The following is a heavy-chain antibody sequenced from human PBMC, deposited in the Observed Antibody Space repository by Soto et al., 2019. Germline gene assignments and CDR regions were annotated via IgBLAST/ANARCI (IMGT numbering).Heavy chain of an antibody. V-gene: IGHV1-8*01. Sequence: SVKVSCKASGYTFTSYDINWVRQATGQGLEWMGWMNPNNGNTNYAQKLQGRVTMTTDTSMSTAYMELRSLRSDDTAVYYCARGDAFDIWGQGTMVTVSS. CDR2: MNPNNGNT. CDR3: ARGDAFDI. CDR1: GYTFTSYD. J-gene: IGHJ3*02.